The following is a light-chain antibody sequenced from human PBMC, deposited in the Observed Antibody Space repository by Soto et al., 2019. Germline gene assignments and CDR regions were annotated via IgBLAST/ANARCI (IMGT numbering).Light chain of an antibody. Sequence: DIQMTQSPSSLSASVGDRVTITCRASQGISSYLAWYQQKPGKVPKLLIFAASTLQSGVPYRFSGSGSGTDFTLTISSLQPEDAATYYCQKYNSAPWTFGQGTKVEIK. V-gene: IGKV1-27*01. CDR1: QGISSY. J-gene: IGKJ1*01. CDR2: AAS. CDR3: QKYNSAPWT.